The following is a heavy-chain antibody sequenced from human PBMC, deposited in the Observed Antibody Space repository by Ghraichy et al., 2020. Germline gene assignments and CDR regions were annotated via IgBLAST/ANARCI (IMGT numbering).Heavy chain of an antibody. Sequence: GGSLRLSCAASGFTFSNAWMSWVRQAPGKGLEWVGRIKSKTDGGTTDYAAPVKGRFTISRDDSKNTLYLQMNSLKTEDTAVYYCTTVRGYYDSSGYWVSYYGMDVWGQGTTVTVSS. J-gene: IGHJ6*02. CDR3: TTVRGYYDSSGYWVSYYGMDV. CDR1: GFTFSNAW. V-gene: IGHV3-15*01. CDR2: IKSKTDGGTT. D-gene: IGHD3-22*01.